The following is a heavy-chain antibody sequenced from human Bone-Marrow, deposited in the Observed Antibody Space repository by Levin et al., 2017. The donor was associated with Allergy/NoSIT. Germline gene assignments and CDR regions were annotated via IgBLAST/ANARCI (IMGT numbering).Heavy chain of an antibody. J-gene: IGHJ6*02. Sequence: KISCKASGGTFSSYAISWVRQAPGQGLEWMGGIIPIFGTANYAQKFQGRVTITADESTSTAYMELSSLRSEDTAVYYCARVLTMVRGVPPLFYGMDVWGQGTTVTVSS. V-gene: IGHV1-69*01. CDR1: GGTFSSYA. D-gene: IGHD3-10*01. CDR2: IIPIFGTA. CDR3: ARVLTMVRGVPPLFYGMDV.